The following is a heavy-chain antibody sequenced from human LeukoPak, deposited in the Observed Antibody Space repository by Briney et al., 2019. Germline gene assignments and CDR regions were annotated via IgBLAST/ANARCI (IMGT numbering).Heavy chain of an antibody. J-gene: IGHJ5*02. CDR2: INWNGGST. CDR1: GFTFSSYW. Sequence: GGSLRLSCVASGFTFSSYWMSWVRQAPGKGLEWVSGINWNGGSTGYADSVKGRFTISRDNAKNSLYLQMNSLRAEDTALYYCARDGHVDGWFDPWGQGTLVTVSS. V-gene: IGHV3-20*04. CDR3: ARDGHVDGWFDP.